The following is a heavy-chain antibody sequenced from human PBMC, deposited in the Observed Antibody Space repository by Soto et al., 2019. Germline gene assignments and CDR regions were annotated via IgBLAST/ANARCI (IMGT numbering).Heavy chain of an antibody. CDR3: AKADRITIFGVVMDV. D-gene: IGHD3-3*01. J-gene: IGHJ6*04. CDR1: GFTFSSYA. Sequence: GGSLRLSCAASGFTFSSYAMSWVRQAPGKGLEWVSAISGSGGSTYYADSVKGRFTISRDNSKNTLVLQMNSLRAEDTAVYYCAKADRITIFGVVMDVWGKGTTVTVSS. V-gene: IGHV3-23*01. CDR2: ISGSGGST.